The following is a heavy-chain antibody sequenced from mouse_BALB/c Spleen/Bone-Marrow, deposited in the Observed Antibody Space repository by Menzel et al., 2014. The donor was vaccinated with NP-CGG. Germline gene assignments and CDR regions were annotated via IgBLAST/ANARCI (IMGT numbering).Heavy chain of an antibody. V-gene: IGHV10-1*02. Sequence: EVQLQESGGGLVQPKGSLKLSCAASGFTFNTYAMNWVRQAPGKGLEWVARIRSKSNNYATYYADSVKDRFTISRDDSQSMLYLQVNNSKTEDTAMYYCVRQNYDYAWFAYWGQGTLVTVSA. CDR2: IRSKSNNYAT. J-gene: IGHJ3*01. CDR3: VRQNYDYAWFAY. CDR1: GFTFNTYA. D-gene: IGHD2-4*01.